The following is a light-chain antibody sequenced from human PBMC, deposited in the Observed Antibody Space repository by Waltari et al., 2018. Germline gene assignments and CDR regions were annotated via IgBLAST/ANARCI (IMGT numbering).Light chain of an antibody. CDR1: ALRKQY. Sequence: SNELTQPPSVSVSPGQTARITCSGDALRKQYGYWYQQKAGQAPLLLIYKGSERPSGIPERFSGSSSGTTVTLTITGVQAEDEADYYCQSVIDTYLVFGGGP. V-gene: IGLV3-25*03. CDR3: QSVIDTYLV. CDR2: KGS. J-gene: IGLJ2*01.